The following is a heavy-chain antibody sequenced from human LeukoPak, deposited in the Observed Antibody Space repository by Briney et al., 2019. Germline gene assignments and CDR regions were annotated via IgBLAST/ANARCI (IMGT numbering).Heavy chain of an antibody. V-gene: IGHV3-23*01. CDR2: ISGSGENT. CDR1: GFTFSSYA. Sequence: GGSLRLSCAVSGFTFSSYAMSWVRQAPGKGLEWVSAISGSGENTYYADSVKGRFSISRDNSKNTLSLQMNSLRAEDTAVYFCATGAYGPEAYWGQGTLVTVSS. D-gene: IGHD3-10*01. J-gene: IGHJ4*02. CDR3: ATGAYGPEAY.